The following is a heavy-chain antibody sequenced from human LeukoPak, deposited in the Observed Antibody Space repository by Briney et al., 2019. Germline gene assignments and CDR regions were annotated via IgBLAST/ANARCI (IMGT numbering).Heavy chain of an antibody. CDR3: ARSPFDSSAYFPFDY. Sequence: NTSETLSLTCTVSGGSISSYYWSWIRQPPGKGLEWIGYIYHSGSTYYNPSLKSRVTISVDRSKNQFSLKLSSVTAADTAVYYCARSPFDSSAYFPFDYWGQGNLVTVSS. V-gene: IGHV4-59*12. J-gene: IGHJ4*02. CDR2: IYHSGST. D-gene: IGHD3-22*01. CDR1: GGSISSYY.